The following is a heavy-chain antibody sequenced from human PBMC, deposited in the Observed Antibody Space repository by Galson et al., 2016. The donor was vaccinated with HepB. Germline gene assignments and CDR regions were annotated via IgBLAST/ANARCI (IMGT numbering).Heavy chain of an antibody. J-gene: IGHJ4*02. CDR1: GLPFSDSY. Sequence: SLRLSCAASGLPFSDSYMSWIRQAPGKGLEWISYISNTGNTIYYADSVKGRFTLSRDNAKNSVYLQMNTLRGEDTAVYYCATQFALIIVPGTFDSWGQGTLVTVSS. CDR2: ISNTGNTI. CDR3: ATQFALIIVPGTFDS. V-gene: IGHV3-11*01. D-gene: IGHD2/OR15-2a*01.